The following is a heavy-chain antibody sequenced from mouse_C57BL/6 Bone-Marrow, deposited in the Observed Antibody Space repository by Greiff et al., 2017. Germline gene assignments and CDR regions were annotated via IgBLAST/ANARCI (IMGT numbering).Heavy chain of an antibody. V-gene: IGHV1-55*01. J-gene: IGHJ1*03. Sequence: QVQLQQPGAELVKPGASVQMSCKASGYTFTSYWITWVKQRPGHGLEWIGDIYPGSGSTNYNEKFKSKATLTVDPSSSTAYMQLSSLTSEDSAVYYCARPPYYGSSLYWYFEGWGTGTTVT. D-gene: IGHD1-1*01. CDR1: GYTFTSYW. CDR3: ARPPYYGSSLYWYFEG. CDR2: IYPGSGST.